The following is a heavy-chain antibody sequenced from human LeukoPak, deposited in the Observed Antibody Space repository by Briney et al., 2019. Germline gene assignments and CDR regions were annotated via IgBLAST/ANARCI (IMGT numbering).Heavy chain of an antibody. Sequence: ASVKVSRKASGYTFTSYDINWVRQATGQGLEWMGWMNPNSGNTGYAQKFQGRVTMTRNTSISTAYMELSSLRSEDTSVYYCARVPYNWNDAEGLDYWGQGTLVTVSS. D-gene: IGHD1-1*01. CDR1: GYTFTSYD. J-gene: IGHJ4*02. V-gene: IGHV1-8*01. CDR2: MNPNSGNT. CDR3: ARVPYNWNDAEGLDY.